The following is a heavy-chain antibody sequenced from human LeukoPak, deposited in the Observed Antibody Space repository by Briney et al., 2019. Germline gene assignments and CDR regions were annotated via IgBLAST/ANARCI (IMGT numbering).Heavy chain of an antibody. Sequence: PGGSLRPSCAASGFSFRNYWMSWARQPPGKGREWVATIKEDGSEKYYVDSVKGRFTISRDNAKKSLFLEMNSLRAEDTAVYYCVTPTTSTLDHYWGQGTLLTVSS. V-gene: IGHV3-7*03. J-gene: IGHJ4*02. CDR3: VTPTTSTLDHY. CDR2: IKEDGSEK. CDR1: GFSFRNYW. D-gene: IGHD5/OR15-5a*01.